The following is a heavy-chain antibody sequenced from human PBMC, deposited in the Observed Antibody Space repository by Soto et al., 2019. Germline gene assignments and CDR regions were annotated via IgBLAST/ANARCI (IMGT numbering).Heavy chain of an antibody. V-gene: IGHV4-30-2*01. CDR2: IYHSGST. Sequence: QLQLQESGSGLVRPSQTLSLTCAVSGGSISSGGYSWNWIRQPPGKGLEWIGYIYHSGSTLYNPSLQSRVTISVAKSNTQFSLKLSSVTAADTAVSSCARAQLEGNWFDPWGQGTLVTVSS. CDR3: ARAQLEGNWFDP. CDR1: GGSISSGGYS. D-gene: IGHD1-1*01. J-gene: IGHJ5*02.